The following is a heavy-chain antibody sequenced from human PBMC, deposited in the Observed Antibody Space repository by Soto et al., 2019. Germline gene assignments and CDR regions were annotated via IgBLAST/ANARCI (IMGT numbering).Heavy chain of an antibody. J-gene: IGHJ6*03. CDR2: MNPNSGNT. Sequence: ASVKVSCKASGYTFTSYDINWVRQATGQGLEWMGWMNPNSGNTGYAQKFQGRVTMTRNTSISTAYMELSSLRSEDTAVYYCAREGYGDYPYYYYYMDVWGKGTTVTVSS. CDR1: GYTFTSYD. CDR3: AREGYGDYPYYYYYMDV. D-gene: IGHD4-17*01. V-gene: IGHV1-8*01.